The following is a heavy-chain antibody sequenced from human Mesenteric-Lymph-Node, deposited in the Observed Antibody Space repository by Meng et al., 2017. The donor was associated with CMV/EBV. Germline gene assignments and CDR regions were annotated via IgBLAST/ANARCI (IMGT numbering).Heavy chain of an antibody. J-gene: IGHJ6*02. Sequence: SETLSLTCTVSGGSTSSSGYYWGWIRQPPGKGLECIGRVYYSGTTNYNPSLQSRVTISVDTSKNQFSLKLSSVTAADTAVYYCARDPHPIVGAAYGMDVWGQGTTVTVSS. CDR3: ARDPHPIVGAAYGMDV. D-gene: IGHD1-26*01. V-gene: IGHV4-39*07. CDR2: VYYSGTT. CDR1: GGSTSSSGYY.